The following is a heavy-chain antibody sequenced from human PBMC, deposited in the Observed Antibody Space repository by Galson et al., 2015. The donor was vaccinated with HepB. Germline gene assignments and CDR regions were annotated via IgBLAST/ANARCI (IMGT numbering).Heavy chain of an antibody. D-gene: IGHD6-19*01. CDR1: GYTFTSYG. Sequence: SVKVSCKASGYTFTSYGISWVRQAPGQGLEWMGWISAYNGNTNYAQKLQGRVTMTTDTSTSTAYMELRSLRSDDTAVYYCARDPEYSSGWYPDAFDIWGQGTMVTVSS. J-gene: IGHJ3*02. CDR3: ARDPEYSSGWYPDAFDI. V-gene: IGHV1-18*01. CDR2: ISAYNGNT.